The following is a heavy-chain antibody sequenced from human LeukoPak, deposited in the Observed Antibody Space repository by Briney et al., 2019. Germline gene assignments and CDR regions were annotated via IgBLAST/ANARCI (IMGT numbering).Heavy chain of an antibody. J-gene: IGHJ4*02. Sequence: ASVKVSCKASGYTFTSYGISWVRQAPGQGLEWMGWISAYNGNTKYAQKLQGRVTMTTDTSTSTVYMEVRSLRSDDTAVYYCARTSYYYDSSGYYYPYYFDYWGQGTLVTVSS. D-gene: IGHD3-22*01. CDR3: ARTSYYYDSSGYYYPYYFDY. V-gene: IGHV1-18*04. CDR2: ISAYNGNT. CDR1: GYTFTSYG.